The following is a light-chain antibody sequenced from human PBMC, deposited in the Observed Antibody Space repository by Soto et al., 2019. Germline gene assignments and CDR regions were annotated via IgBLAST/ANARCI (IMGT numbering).Light chain of an antibody. V-gene: IGKV3-20*01. CDR3: QQYGSSPWT. CDR1: QSVRSNY. Sequence: IVLTQSPGTLSLSPGERATLSCRASQSVRSNYLAWYQQKPGQAPRLLIYRAFIRATGIPDRFSGSGSGTDFTLTISRLEPEDFAVYYCQQYGSSPWTFGQGTKVDIK. CDR2: RAF. J-gene: IGKJ1*01.